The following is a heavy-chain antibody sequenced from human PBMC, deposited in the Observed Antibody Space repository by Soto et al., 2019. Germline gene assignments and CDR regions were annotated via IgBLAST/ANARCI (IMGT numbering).Heavy chain of an antibody. Sequence: GGSLRLSCAASGFTFSSYGMHWVRQAPGKGLEWVAVIWYDGSNKYYADSVKGRFTISRDNSKNTLYLQMNSLRAEDTAVYYCARDLYNWNYGGAFDIWGQGTMVTVSS. D-gene: IGHD1-7*01. CDR3: ARDLYNWNYGGAFDI. CDR1: GFTFSSYG. V-gene: IGHV3-33*01. J-gene: IGHJ3*02. CDR2: IWYDGSNK.